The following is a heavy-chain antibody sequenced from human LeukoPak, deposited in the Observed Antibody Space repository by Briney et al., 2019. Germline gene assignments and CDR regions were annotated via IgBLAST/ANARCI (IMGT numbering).Heavy chain of an antibody. CDR3: ATSITIFGVVTRGAFDI. D-gene: IGHD3-3*01. V-gene: IGHV4-59*01. CDR1: GGSISSYY. Sequence: PSETLSLTCTVSGGSISSYYWSWIRQPPGKGLEWIGYIYYSGSTNYNPSLKSRVTISVDTSKNQFSLKLSSVTAADTAVYYCATSITIFGVVTRGAFDIWGQGTMVTVSS. CDR2: IYYSGST. J-gene: IGHJ3*02.